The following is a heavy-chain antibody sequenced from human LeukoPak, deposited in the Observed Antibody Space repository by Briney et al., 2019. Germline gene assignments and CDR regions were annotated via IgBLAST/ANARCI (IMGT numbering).Heavy chain of an antibody. V-gene: IGHV5-51*01. CDR2: IYPGDSDT. CDR1: GYSLTSYW. D-gene: IGHD3-22*01. J-gene: IGHJ3*02. CDR3: ARGYYDSSGYYFDAFDI. Sequence: GESLKISCKGSGYSLTSYWIGWVRQMPGKGLEWMGIIYPGDSDTRYSPSFQGQVTISADKSISTAYLQWSSLKASDTAMYYCARGYYDSSGYYFDAFDIWGQGTMVTVSS.